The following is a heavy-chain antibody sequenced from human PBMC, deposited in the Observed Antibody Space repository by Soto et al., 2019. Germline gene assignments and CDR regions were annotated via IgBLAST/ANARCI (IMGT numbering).Heavy chain of an antibody. CDR2: IYHSGST. J-gene: IGHJ4*02. D-gene: IGHD6-13*01. V-gene: IGHV4-31*03. Sequence: QVQLPESGPGLVKPSQTLSLTCTVTGGSISSGGYYWSWIRQHPGKVLEWIGYIYHSGSTYYNPSLKSRVTISVYRANNQFSLKLSSVTAADTAVYYCARAQAAAQIDYWGQGTPFTVSS. CDR1: GGSISSGGYY. CDR3: ARAQAAAQIDY.